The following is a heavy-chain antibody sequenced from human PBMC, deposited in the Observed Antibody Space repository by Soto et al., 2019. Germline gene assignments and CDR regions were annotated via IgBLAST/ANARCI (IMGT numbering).Heavy chain of an antibody. CDR1: GGTFSSYT. CDR3: ARARLEDYYDSSGSGNWFDP. J-gene: IGHJ5*02. D-gene: IGHD3-22*01. Sequence: SVKVSCKASGGTFSSYTISWVRQAPGQGLEWMGRIIPILGIANYAQKFQGRVTITADKSTSTAYMELSSLRSEDTAVYYCARARLEDYYDSSGSGNWFDPWGQGTLVTVSS. V-gene: IGHV1-69*02. CDR2: IIPILGIA.